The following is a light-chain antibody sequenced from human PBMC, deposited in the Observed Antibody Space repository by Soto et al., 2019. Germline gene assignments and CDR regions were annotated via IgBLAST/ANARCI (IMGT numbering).Light chain of an antibody. CDR2: GAS. V-gene: IGKV3-15*01. Sequence: EIVMTPSPATLSVSPEERATLSCRASQSVSSNLAWYQQKPGQAPRLLIYGASTRATGIPARFSGSGSGTEFTLTISSLQSEDFAVYYCQQYNNWPQTFGQGTK. CDR3: QQYNNWPQT. J-gene: IGKJ1*01. CDR1: QSVSSN.